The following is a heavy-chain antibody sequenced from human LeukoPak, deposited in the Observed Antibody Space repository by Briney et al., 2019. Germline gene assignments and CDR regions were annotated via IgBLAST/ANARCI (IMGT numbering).Heavy chain of an antibody. CDR2: ISGSGGST. CDR3: AKGGHWGELPMSAFDI. J-gene: IGHJ3*02. D-gene: IGHD1-26*01. Sequence: PGGSLRLSCAASGFTFSSYAMSWVRQAPGKGLEWVSAISGSGGSTYYADSVKGRFTISRDNSKNTLYLQMNSLRAEDTAVYYCAKGGHWGELPMSAFDIWGQGTMVTVSS. CDR1: GFTFSSYA. V-gene: IGHV3-23*01.